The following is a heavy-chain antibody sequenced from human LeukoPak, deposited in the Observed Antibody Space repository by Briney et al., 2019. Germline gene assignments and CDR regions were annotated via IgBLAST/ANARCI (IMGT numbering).Heavy chain of an antibody. D-gene: IGHD1-26*01. CDR1: GFTFSSYA. J-gene: IGHJ4*02. CDR3: AKDTMGATYY. Sequence: GGSLRLSCAASGFTFSSYAMSWVRQAPGKGLEWVSSITSSGAATYYADSVKGRFTISRDNSDNTLYLQMNSLRAEDTAVYYCAKDTMGATYYWGQGTLVTVSS. CDR2: ITSSGAAT. V-gene: IGHV3-23*01.